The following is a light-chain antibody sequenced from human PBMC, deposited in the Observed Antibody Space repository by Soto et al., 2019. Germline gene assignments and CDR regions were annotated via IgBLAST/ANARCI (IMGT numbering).Light chain of an antibody. CDR1: QSLLHSTGNNN. CDR3: IQGRQLPVT. Sequence: DIVLTQSPLSLPVTPGEPASISCRSSQSLLHSTGNNNLDWYLQKPGQPPQLLIYWGSSRASGVPYRFSESGSVTDFTLTISRVEADDVAVYYCIQGRQLPVTFGQVTRLDIK. CDR2: WGS. V-gene: IGKV2-28*01. J-gene: IGKJ5*01.